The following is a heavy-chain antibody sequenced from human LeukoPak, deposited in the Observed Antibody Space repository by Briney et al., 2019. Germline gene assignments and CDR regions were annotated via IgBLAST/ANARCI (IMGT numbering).Heavy chain of an antibody. D-gene: IGHD6-19*01. J-gene: IGHJ4*02. CDR3: ARQQYSSGWYEIDY. Sequence: SETLSLTCTVSGGSISSSSYYWSWIRQPPGKGLEWIGYIYYSGSAYYNPSLKSRVTISVDTSKNQFSLKLSSVTAADTAVYYCARQQYSSGWYEIDYWGQGTLVSVSS. V-gene: IGHV4-39*01. CDR2: IYYSGSA. CDR1: GGSISSSSYY.